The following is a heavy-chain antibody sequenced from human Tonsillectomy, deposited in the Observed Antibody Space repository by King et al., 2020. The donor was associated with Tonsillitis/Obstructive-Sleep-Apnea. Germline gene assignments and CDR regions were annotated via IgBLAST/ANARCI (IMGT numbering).Heavy chain of an antibody. CDR2: ISGSGGST. J-gene: IGHJ4*02. V-gene: IGHV3-23*04. CDR3: ARNYDYWSGQPESY. D-gene: IGHD3-3*01. CDR1: GFTFSSYA. Sequence: DVQLVESGGGSVQPGGSLRLSCAASGFTFSSYAMSWVRQAPGKGLEWVSTISGSGGSTYYADSVKGRFTISRDNSMNTLYLQVNIPRADDTAVYYCARNYDYWSGQPESYWGQGTRVTVSS.